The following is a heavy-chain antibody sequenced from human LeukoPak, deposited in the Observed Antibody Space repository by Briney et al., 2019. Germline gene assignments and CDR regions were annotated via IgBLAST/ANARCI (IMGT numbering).Heavy chain of an antibody. Sequence: ASVKVSCKASGYTFTDYGISWVRQAPGQGLEWMGWISTNSDIRTYAQTLQGRFTMTTDTATTTAYMELNNLTFDDTAVYYCARDWDAMNNCFDPWGQGTPVTVSS. J-gene: IGHJ5*02. CDR1: GYTFTDYG. V-gene: IGHV1-18*01. CDR3: ARDWDAMNNCFDP. D-gene: IGHD1-26*01. CDR2: ISTNSDIR.